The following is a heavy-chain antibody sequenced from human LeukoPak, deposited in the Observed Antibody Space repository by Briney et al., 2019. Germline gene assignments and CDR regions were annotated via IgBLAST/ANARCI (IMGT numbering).Heavy chain of an antibody. CDR1: GFTFSSYA. J-gene: IGHJ6*03. D-gene: IGHD6-13*01. CDR2: ISYDGSNK. V-gene: IGHV3-30*04. Sequence: QPGGSLRLSCAASGFTFSSYAMHWVRQAPGKGLEWVAVISYDGSNKYYADSVKGRFTISRDNSKNTLYLQMNSLRAEDTAVYYCARVRSFAAAGAIGYYYYMDVWGKGTTVTVSS. CDR3: ARVRSFAAAGAIGYYYYMDV.